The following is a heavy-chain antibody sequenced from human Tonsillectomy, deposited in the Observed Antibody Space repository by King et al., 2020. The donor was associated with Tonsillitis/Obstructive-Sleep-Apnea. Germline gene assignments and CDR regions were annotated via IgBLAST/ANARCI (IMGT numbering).Heavy chain of an antibody. V-gene: IGHV3-30*18. CDR1: GFTFSSYG. D-gene: IGHD6-25*01. J-gene: IGHJ4*02. CDR3: AKDWKHSSGGGY. Sequence: VQLVESGGGVVQPGRSLRLSCAASGFTFSSYGMHWVRQAPGKGLEWVAVISYDGSNKYYADSVKGRFTISRDNSKNTLYLQMNSLRAEDTAVYYCAKDWKHSSGGGYWGQGTLVTVSS. CDR2: ISYDGSNK.